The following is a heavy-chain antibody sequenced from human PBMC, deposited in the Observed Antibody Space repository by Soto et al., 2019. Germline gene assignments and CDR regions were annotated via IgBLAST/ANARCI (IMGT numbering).Heavy chain of an antibody. J-gene: IGHJ3*01. D-gene: IGHD3-16*02. CDR1: GGSFSDYS. CDR3: ANLDMITFGGVIGPNDEFDV. V-gene: IGHV4-34*09. CDR2: INHSGST. Sequence: SETLSLTCAVYGGSFSDYSWTWIRQPPGKGLERIGEINHSGSTYYNPSLKSRVAISGDTSKNQFSLKLSSVTAADTAVYFFANLDMITFGGVIGPNDEFDVWGKGIMVT.